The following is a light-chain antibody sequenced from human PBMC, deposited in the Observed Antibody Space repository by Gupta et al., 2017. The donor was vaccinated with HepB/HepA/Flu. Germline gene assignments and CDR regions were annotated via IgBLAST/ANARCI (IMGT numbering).Light chain of an antibody. Sequence: QSVLTQPPSVSAAPGQRVTISCTGSRSNLGAGFDVHWYQQFPGTAPKVLIFRTNNRPSGVPDRFSGSKSGTAASLAITGLQAEDEADYDCQSYDKSRSDWVFGGGTKLTVL. CDR1: RSNLGAGFD. J-gene: IGLJ3*02. V-gene: IGLV1-40*01. CDR3: QSYDKSRSDWV. CDR2: RTN.